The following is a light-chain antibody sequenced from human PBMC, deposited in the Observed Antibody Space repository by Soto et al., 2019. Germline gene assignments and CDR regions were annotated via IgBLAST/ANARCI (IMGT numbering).Light chain of an antibody. J-gene: IGKJ5*01. V-gene: IGKV3-11*01. CDR1: QRISTY. CDR2: DAS. CDR3: LQRSSWPFT. Sequence: EIVVTQYNATLSFSPGERASLSCRASQRISTYLAWYQQKPGQAPRLLIYDASNRATGIPARFSGSGSGTDFTLTISRLEPEDFAVYYCLQRSSWPFTFGQGTRMEIK.